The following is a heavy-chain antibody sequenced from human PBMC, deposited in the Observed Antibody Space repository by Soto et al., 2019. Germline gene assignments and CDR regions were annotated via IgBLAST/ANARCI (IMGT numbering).Heavy chain of an antibody. CDR1: GYSFTSYW. CDR3: ARLGDYDFWSGPNWSDP. D-gene: IGHD3-3*01. Sequence: GESLKISCKGSGYSFTSYWIGWVRQMPGKGLEWMGIIYPGDSDTRYSPSFQGQVTISADKSISTAYLQWSSLKASDTAMYYCARLGDYDFWSGPNWSDPWGQGTLVTVSS. CDR2: IYPGDSDT. V-gene: IGHV5-51*01. J-gene: IGHJ5*02.